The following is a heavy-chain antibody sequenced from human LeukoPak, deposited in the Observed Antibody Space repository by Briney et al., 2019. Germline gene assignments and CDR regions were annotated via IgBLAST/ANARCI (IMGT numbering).Heavy chain of an antibody. CDR2: IYYSGST. V-gene: IGHV4-39*07. CDR3: ARGSVSSGYYYVPDY. CDR1: GGSISSSSYY. Sequence: SENLSLTCTVSGGSISSSSYYWGWIRQPPGKGLEWIGSIYYSGSTYYNPSLKSRVTISVDTSKNQFSLKLSSVTAADTAVYYCARGSVSSGYYYVPDYWGQGTLVTVSS. J-gene: IGHJ4*02. D-gene: IGHD3-22*01.